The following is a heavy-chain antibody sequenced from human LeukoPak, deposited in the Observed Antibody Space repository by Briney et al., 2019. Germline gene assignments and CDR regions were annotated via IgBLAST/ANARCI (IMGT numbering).Heavy chain of an antibody. V-gene: IGHV1-46*01. J-gene: IGHJ4*02. Sequence: GASVKVSCKASGYTFINYYIHWVRQAPGPGLEWMGVINSSGGSTNYAQKFQGRVTMTRDTSTSTVYMELSSLNSEDTAVYYCARDGAGNEHFDYWGQGTLVTVSS. D-gene: IGHD1-26*01. CDR2: INSSGGST. CDR1: GYTFINYY. CDR3: ARDGAGNEHFDY.